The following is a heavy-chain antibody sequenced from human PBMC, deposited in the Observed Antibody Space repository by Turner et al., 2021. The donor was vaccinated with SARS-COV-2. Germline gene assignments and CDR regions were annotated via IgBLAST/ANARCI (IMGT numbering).Heavy chain of an antibody. CDR3: TTEYNWNYALDY. J-gene: IGHJ4*02. V-gene: IGHV3-15*01. D-gene: IGHD1-7*01. CDR1: GFSFSNAW. Sequence: EVQLVESGGGLVKPGGSLRVSCAASGFSFSNAWISWVRQAPGKGLEWVGRIKSKIDGGTTDYAAPVKGRVTISRDDSKNTLYLQMNSLKTEDTAVYYCTTEYNWNYALDYWGQGTLVTVSS. CDR2: IKSKIDGGTT.